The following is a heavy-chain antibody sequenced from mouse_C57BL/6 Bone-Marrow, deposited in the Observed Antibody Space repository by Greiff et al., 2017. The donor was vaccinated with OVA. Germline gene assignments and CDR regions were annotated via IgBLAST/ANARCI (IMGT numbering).Heavy chain of an antibody. Sequence: VQLQQPGAELVKPGASVKISCKASGYTFTDYYINWVKQRPGQGLEWIGKIGPGSGSTYYNEKFKGKATLTADKSSSTAYMQLSSLTSEDSAVYFCAIYGSSYRWYFDVWGTGTTVTVSS. CDR1: GYTFTDYY. J-gene: IGHJ1*03. D-gene: IGHD1-1*01. V-gene: IGHV1-77*01. CDR3: AIYGSSYRWYFDV. CDR2: IGPGSGST.